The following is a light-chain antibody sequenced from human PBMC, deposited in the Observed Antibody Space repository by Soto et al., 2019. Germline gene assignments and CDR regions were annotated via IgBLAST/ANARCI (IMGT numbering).Light chain of an antibody. CDR2: GAS. CDR3: QQYYNWAPYT. V-gene: IGKV3-15*01. CDR1: QSVSSN. J-gene: IGKJ2*01. Sequence: EIVMTQSPATLSVSPGERATLSCRASQSVSSNLAWYQQKPGQAPRLLIYGASTRATGIPARFSGSGSGTEFTLTINSLASEDFAIYFRQQYYNWAPYTFGQGTKLEIK.